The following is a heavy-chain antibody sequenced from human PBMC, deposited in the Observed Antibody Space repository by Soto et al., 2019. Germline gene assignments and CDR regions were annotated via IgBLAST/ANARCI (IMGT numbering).Heavy chain of an antibody. CDR3: ARDGTTYYGMDV. CDR2: INPNSGGT. V-gene: IGHV1-2*04. Sequence: ASVKVSCKASGYTFTGYYMHWVRQAPGQGLEWMGWINPNSGGTNYAQKFQGWVTMTRDTSISTAYMELSSLRSDDTAVYYCARDGTTYYGMDVWGQGTKVTVSS. CDR1: GYTFTGYY. J-gene: IGHJ6*02. D-gene: IGHD1-1*01.